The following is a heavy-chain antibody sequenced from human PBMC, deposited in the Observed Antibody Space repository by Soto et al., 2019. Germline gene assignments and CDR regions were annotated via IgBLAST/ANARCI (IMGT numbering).Heavy chain of an antibody. Sequence: QVQLVQSGAEVKKPGSSVKVSCKASGGTFSSYTISWVRQAPGQGLEWMGRIIPILGIANYAQKFQGRVTITADKSTRTAYMELSSLRSEDTAVYYCATTPVWYYYDRSGYLTGYWGQGTLVTVSS. CDR1: GGTFSSYT. CDR2: IIPILGIA. D-gene: IGHD3-22*01. V-gene: IGHV1-69*02. CDR3: ATTPVWYYYDRSGYLTGY. J-gene: IGHJ4*02.